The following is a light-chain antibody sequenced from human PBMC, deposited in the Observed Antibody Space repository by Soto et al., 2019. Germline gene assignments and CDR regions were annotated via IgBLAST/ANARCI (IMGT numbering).Light chain of an antibody. V-gene: IGKV3-15*01. CDR2: DAS. J-gene: IGKJ1*01. Sequence: EIVMTQSPATLSVSPGERSTLSCMAIQSVSSRLAWYQQKRRQAPRLLIYDASTRATGIPARFTGSGSGTEFNLTISSLQYEDFAIYYCRHYNNWPPETFGQGTKVDIK. CDR1: QSVSSR. CDR3: RHYNNWPPET.